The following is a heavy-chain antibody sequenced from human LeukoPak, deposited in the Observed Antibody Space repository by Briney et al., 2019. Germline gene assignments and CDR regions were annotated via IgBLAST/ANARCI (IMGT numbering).Heavy chain of an antibody. Sequence: PGGSLRLSCAASGFTFSNAWMSWVRQAPGKGLEWVAFIRYDGSNKYYADSVKGRFTISRDNSKNTLYLQMNSLRAEDTAVYYCAKDAPLDIVVVPAAIWGQGTLVTVSS. CDR2: IRYDGSNK. V-gene: IGHV3-30*02. CDR1: GFTFSNAW. CDR3: AKDAPLDIVVVPAAI. J-gene: IGHJ4*02. D-gene: IGHD2-2*03.